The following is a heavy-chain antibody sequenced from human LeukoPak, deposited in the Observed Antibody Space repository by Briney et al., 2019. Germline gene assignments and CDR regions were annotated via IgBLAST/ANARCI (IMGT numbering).Heavy chain of an antibody. V-gene: IGHV1-2*02. CDR2: IHPNSGAT. Sequence: ASVKVSCKASGYTFTGHYMHWIIQARGQGLEWMGWIHPNSGATHYNQKLQGRVTMTSDTSIDTVYMELTSLIYDDTAVYYCARDDDWGPDYWGQGTLVTVSS. D-gene: IGHD3-9*01. CDR3: ARDDDWGPDY. J-gene: IGHJ4*02. CDR1: GYTFTGHY.